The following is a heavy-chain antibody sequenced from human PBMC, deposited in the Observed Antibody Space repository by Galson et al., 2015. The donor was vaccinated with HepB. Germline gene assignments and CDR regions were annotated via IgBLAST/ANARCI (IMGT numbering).Heavy chain of an antibody. CDR3: AKDFYGGATFDS. V-gene: IGHV3-23*01. CDR2: ISGSGGST. CDR1: GFTFSNYA. D-gene: IGHD1-26*01. Sequence: SLRLSCAASGFTFSNYAMSRVRQAPGKGMEWVSAISGSGGSTYYADSAKGRLTISRDNSKNTLYLQMNSLRAEDTAIYYCAKDFYGGATFDSWGQGTLVTVSA. J-gene: IGHJ4*02.